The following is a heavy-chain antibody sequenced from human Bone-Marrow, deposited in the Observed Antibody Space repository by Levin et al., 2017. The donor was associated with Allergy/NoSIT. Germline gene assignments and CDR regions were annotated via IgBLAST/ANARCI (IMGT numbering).Heavy chain of an antibody. CDR1: GGSFRGSY. Sequence: SPTLSLPCAVYGGSFRGSYWSWIRQPPGKGLEWIGEINHSGSTNYNPSLKSRVTISVDTSKNQFSLKLSSVTAADTAVYYCARKEGPYRGYSYGLRGNYFDYWGQGTLVTVSS. CDR3: ARKEGPYRGYSYGLRGNYFDY. CDR2: INHSGST. D-gene: IGHD5-18*01. J-gene: IGHJ4*02. V-gene: IGHV4-34*01.